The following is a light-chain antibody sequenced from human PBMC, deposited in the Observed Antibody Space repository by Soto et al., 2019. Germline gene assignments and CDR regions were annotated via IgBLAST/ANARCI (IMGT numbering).Light chain of an antibody. CDR2: GNP. CDR3: LSFASSLSVV. J-gene: IGLJ2*01. Sequence: QSVLTQPPSVSGAPGQRVTISCTGSSSNIGAGYDVHWYQQLPGRAPKLLIYGNPNRPSGVPDRFSDSKSGTSASLAITGLQAEDEADYYCLSFASSLSVVFGGGTKLTVL. V-gene: IGLV1-40*01. CDR1: SSNIGAGYD.